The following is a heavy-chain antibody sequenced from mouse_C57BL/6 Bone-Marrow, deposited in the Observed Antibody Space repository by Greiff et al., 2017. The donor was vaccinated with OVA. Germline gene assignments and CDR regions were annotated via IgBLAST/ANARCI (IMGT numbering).Heavy chain of an antibody. CDR2: IDPTNDYT. CDR3: TEGDYFDY. Sequence: VQLQQSGAELARPGASVKMSCKASGYTFTSYTIHWVKQRPGQGLEWIGYIDPTNDYTNYNQKFKGKATLTADKSSSTAYMQLSSLTSEDSAVYYCTEGDYFDYWGQGTTLTVSS. V-gene: IGHV1-4*01. J-gene: IGHJ2*01. CDR1: GYTFTSYT.